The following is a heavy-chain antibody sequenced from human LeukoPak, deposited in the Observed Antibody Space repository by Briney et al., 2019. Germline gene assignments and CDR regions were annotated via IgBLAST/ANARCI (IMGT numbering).Heavy chain of an antibody. J-gene: IGHJ5*02. CDR1: GGSFSGYY. V-gene: IGHV4-4*07. CDR2: IYTSGST. D-gene: IGHD4-11*01. CDR3: ARDVSSNYDWFDP. Sequence: KPSETLSLTCAVYGGSFSGYYWSWIRQPAGKGLEWIGRIYTSGSTNYNPSLKSRVTISVDTSKNQFSLKLSSVTAADTAVYYCARDVSSNYDWFDPWGQGTLVTVSS.